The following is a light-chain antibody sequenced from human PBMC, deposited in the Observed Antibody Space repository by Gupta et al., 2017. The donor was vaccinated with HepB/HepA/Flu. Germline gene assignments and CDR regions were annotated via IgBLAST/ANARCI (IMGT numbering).Light chain of an antibody. J-gene: IGKJ4*01. CDR2: DAS. CDR1: QSIYNY. Sequence: ELLLTQSPATLSLSPGERATLSCRTSQSIYNYLAWYQQKPGQAPRLLIYDASNRATGIAARFSGSGSGTDFTLTISSLEPEDFAVYYCQQRLSWPLTFGGGTKVEIK. CDR3: QQRLSWPLT. V-gene: IGKV3-11*01.